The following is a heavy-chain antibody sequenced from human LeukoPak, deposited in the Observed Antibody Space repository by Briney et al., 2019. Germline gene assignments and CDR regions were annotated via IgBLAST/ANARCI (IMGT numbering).Heavy chain of an antibody. CDR1: GFTFSSYG. J-gene: IGHJ4*02. Sequence: GGSLRLSCAASGFTFSSYGMHWVRQAPGKGLEWVAFIRYDGSNKYYADSVKGRFTISRDNSKNTLYLQMNSLRAEDTAVYYCAKDNGAYYYGSGRGITIDYWGQGTLVTVSS. V-gene: IGHV3-30*02. D-gene: IGHD3-10*01. CDR3: AKDNGAYYYGSGRGITIDY. CDR2: IRYDGSNK.